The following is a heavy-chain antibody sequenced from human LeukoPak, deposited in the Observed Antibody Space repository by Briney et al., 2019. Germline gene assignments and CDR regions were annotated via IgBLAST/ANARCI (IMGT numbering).Heavy chain of an antibody. CDR3: ARHRSNYGPYYFDY. V-gene: IGHV4-39*01. J-gene: IGHJ4*02. CDR1: GGSVSSSSYY. CDR2: IYYSGST. Sequence: SETLSLTCTVSGGSVSSSSYYWGWIRQPPGKGLEWIGSIYYSGSTYYNPSLKSRVTISVDTSKNQFSLKLSSVTAADTAVYYCARHRSNYGPYYFDYWGQGTLVTVSS. D-gene: IGHD4-11*01.